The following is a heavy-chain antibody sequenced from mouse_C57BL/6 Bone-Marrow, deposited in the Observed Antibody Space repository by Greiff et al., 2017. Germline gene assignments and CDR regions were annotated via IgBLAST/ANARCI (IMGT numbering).Heavy chain of an antibody. CDR2: ISSGGSYT. CDR1: GFTFSSYG. Sequence: EVNVVESGGDLVKPGGSLKLSCAASGFTFSSYGMSWVRQTPDKRLEWVATISSGGSYTYYPDSVKGRFTISRDNAKNTLYLQMSSLQSEDTAMYYCARRGYPWFAYWGQGTLVTVSA. V-gene: IGHV5-6*02. D-gene: IGHD3-1*01. CDR3: ARRGYPWFAY. J-gene: IGHJ3*01.